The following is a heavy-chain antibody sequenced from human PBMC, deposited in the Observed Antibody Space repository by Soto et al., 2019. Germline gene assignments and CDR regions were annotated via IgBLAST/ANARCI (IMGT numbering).Heavy chain of an antibody. Sequence: QVQLQESGPGLVKPSETLSLTCTVSGGSISSYYWSWIRQPPGKGLEWIGYIYYSGSTNYNPSLKSRVTISVDTSKNQFSLKLSSVTAADTAVYYCASYLAYCGGDCYSPNWYFDLWGRGTLVTVSS. J-gene: IGHJ2*01. D-gene: IGHD2-21*02. V-gene: IGHV4-59*08. CDR3: ASYLAYCGGDCYSPNWYFDL. CDR2: IYYSGST. CDR1: GGSISSYY.